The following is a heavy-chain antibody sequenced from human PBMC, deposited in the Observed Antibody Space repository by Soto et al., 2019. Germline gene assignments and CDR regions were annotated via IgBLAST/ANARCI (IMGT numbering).Heavy chain of an antibody. J-gene: IGHJ5*02. Sequence: GSLRLSCAASGLTFSSYAMSWVLQAPGKGLEWVSAISGSGGSTYYADSVKGRFTISRDNSKNTLYLQMNSLRAEDTAVYYCAKGHYDFWSGYLNWFDPWGQGTLVTVSS. CDR3: AKGHYDFWSGYLNWFDP. V-gene: IGHV3-23*01. D-gene: IGHD3-3*01. CDR2: ISGSGGST. CDR1: GLTFSSYA.